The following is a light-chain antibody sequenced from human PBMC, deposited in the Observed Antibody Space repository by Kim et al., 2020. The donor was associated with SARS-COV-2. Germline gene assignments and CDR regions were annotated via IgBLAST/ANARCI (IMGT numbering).Light chain of an antibody. CDR2: KAS. Sequence: DIQMTQSPSTLSASVGDRVTITCRASQSISDWLAWYQQKPGKAPSLLIYKASKLESGDPSRISGSGSETEFSLTISSLQPDDFATYYCQQYSTYPWTFGQGTKVDIK. J-gene: IGKJ1*01. V-gene: IGKV1-5*03. CDR1: QSISDW. CDR3: QQYSTYPWT.